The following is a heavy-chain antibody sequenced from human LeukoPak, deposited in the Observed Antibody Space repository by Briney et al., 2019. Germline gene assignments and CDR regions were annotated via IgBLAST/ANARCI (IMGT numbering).Heavy chain of an antibody. J-gene: IGHJ4*02. Sequence: GGSLRLSCAASGFTFNNYAMSWVRQAPGKGLEWVSGISAGGGSTYYADSVKGRFTISRDNSKNTLYLQMNSLRAEDAAVYYCAKDRYYGSWTDGKYYFDYWGQGALVTVSS. CDR2: ISAGGGST. CDR3: AKDRYYGSWTDGKYYFDY. CDR1: GFTFNNYA. V-gene: IGHV3-23*01. D-gene: IGHD3-10*01.